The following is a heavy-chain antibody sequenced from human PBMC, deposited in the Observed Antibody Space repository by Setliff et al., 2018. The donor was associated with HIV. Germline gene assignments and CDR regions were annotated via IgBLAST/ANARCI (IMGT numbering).Heavy chain of an antibody. V-gene: IGHV4-59*01. CDR2: VFYSTTT. J-gene: IGHJ4*02. Sequence: SETLSLTCTVSGGSFSYYYWSWIRQPPGKGLEWIGSVFYSTTTNYNPSLGGRISISVDTSKNQFSLRLHSVTAADTAVYYCARAYTSVWHAYAYWGQGMLVTVSS. D-gene: IGHD2-21*01. CDR1: GGSFSYYY. CDR3: ARAYTSVWHAYAY.